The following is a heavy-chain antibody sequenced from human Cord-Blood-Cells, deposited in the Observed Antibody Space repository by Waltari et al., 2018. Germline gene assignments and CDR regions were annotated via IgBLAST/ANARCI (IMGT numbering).Heavy chain of an antibody. V-gene: IGHV3-9*01. Sequence: EVQLVESGGGLVQPGRSLRLSCAASGFTFDDYAMHLVRQPPGKGLEWVSGINWNSGIIGYADSVKDRFTISRDNAKSSLYLQMNSLRAEDTALYYCATSLGDESSSWYFDYWGQGTLVTVSS. J-gene: IGHJ4*02. CDR3: ATSLGDESSSWYFDY. D-gene: IGHD6-13*01. CDR2: INWNSGII. CDR1: GFTFDDYA.